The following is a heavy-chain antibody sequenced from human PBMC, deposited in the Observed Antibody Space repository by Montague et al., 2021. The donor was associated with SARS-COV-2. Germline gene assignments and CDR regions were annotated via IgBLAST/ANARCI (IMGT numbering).Heavy chain of an antibody. Sequence: SETLSLTCTVSGGSIRNSSYYWGWIRQPPGKGLEWIGTIYYGGTTYYNPSLKSRVTLSVDTSKNQFSLKLSSLTAADTAVYYCATHARSSTEWFDPWGQGTLVTVSS. V-gene: IGHV4-39*01. CDR3: ATHARSSTEWFDP. CDR1: GGSIRNSSYY. D-gene: IGHD3-10*01. CDR2: IYYGGTT. J-gene: IGHJ5*02.